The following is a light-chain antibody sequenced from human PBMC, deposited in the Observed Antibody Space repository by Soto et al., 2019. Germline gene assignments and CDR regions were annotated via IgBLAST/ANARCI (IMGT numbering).Light chain of an antibody. Sequence: EIVLTQSPATLSLSPGERATLSCRASQSVTSYLAWYQQKPGQAPRLLIYGASNRATGIPARFTGSGSGTDFTLTISSLEPEDFAVYYWQHRGEWPRTFGQGTKLEIK. CDR3: QHRGEWPRT. J-gene: IGKJ2*01. CDR1: QSVTSY. V-gene: IGKV3-11*01. CDR2: GAS.